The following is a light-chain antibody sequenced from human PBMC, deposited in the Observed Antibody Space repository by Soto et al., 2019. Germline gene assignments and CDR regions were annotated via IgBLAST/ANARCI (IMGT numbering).Light chain of an antibody. J-gene: IGLJ1*01. CDR3: SSYTSSSTFYV. V-gene: IGLV2-14*01. Sequence: LTQPASVYGSPGQSITISCTGTSSDVGGYNYVSWYQQHPGKAPKLMIYDVSNRPSGVSNRFSGSKSGNTASLTISGLQAEDEADYYCSSYTSSSTFYVFGTGTKVTV. CDR1: SSDVGGYNY. CDR2: DVS.